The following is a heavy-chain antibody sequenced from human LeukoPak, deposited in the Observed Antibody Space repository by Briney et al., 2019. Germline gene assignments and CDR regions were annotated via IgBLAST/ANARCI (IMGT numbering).Heavy chain of an antibody. CDR2: IHYSGRI. CDR1: GGSFSGYY. J-gene: IGHJ4*02. Sequence: KPSETLSLTCAVYGGSFSGYYWTSIRQPPGKGLEWIGEIHYSGRINYNPSLKSRVTISADTSNNHFSLKMNSVTAADTAVYYCSRGTDAYKCGNSWGQGTLVTVS. D-gene: IGHD5-24*01. CDR3: SRGTDAYKCGNS. V-gene: IGHV4-34*01.